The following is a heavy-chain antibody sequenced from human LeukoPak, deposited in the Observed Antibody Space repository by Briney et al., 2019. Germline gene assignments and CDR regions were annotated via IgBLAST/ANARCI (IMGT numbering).Heavy chain of an antibody. V-gene: IGHV1-8*01. Sequence: ASVKVSCKASGYTFTSYDINWVRQATGQGLEWMGWMNPNSGNTGYAQKFQGRVTMTRNTSISTAYMELSSLRSEDTAVYYCARGGYYGSGSSSYYFDYWGQGTLVTVS. CDR2: MNPNSGNT. J-gene: IGHJ4*02. D-gene: IGHD3-10*01. CDR3: ARGGYYGSGSSSYYFDY. CDR1: GYTFTSYD.